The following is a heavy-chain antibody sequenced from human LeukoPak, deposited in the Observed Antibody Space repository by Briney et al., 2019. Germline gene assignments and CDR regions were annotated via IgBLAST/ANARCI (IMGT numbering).Heavy chain of an antibody. CDR3: ARARGSVYYFDY. Sequence: PSETLSLTCAVYGGSFSGYYWSWIRQPPGKGLEWIGEINHSGSTNYNPSLKSRVTISVDTSKNQFSLKLSSVTAADTAVYYCARARGSVYYFDYWGPRPLVRLL. CDR1: GGSFSGYY. D-gene: IGHD5/OR15-5a*01. J-gene: IGHJ4*02. V-gene: IGHV4-34*01. CDR2: INHSGST.